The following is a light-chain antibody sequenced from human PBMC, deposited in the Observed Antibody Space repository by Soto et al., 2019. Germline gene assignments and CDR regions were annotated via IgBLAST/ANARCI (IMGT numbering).Light chain of an antibody. CDR1: SSDVGGYTF. V-gene: IGLV2-14*01. CDR3: SSFTSSDSSVV. Sequence: QSVLTQPASVSGSPGQSITISCTGTSSDVGGYTFVSWYQQHPGKAPKLMIYEVNHRPSGVSSRFSGSKSGNTASLTISRLQADDEGDYYCSSFTSSDSSVVFGGGTKLTVL. CDR2: EVN. J-gene: IGLJ2*01.